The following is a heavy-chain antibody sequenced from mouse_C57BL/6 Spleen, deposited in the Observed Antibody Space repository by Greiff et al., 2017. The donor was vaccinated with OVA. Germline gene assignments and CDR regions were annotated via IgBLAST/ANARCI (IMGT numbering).Heavy chain of an antibody. Sequence: DVMLVESGGDLVKPGGSLKLSCAASGFTFSSYGMSWVRQTPDKRLEWVATISSGGSYTYYPDSVKGRFTISRDNAKNTLYLQMSSLKSEDTAMYYCARQDEAVYAMDYWGQGTSVTVSS. J-gene: IGHJ4*01. CDR2: ISSGGSYT. D-gene: IGHD6-1*01. V-gene: IGHV5-6*02. CDR1: GFTFSSYG. CDR3: ARQDEAVYAMDY.